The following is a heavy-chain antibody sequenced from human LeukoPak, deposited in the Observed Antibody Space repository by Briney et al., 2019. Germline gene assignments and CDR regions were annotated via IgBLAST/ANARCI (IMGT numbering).Heavy chain of an antibody. V-gene: IGHV1-46*01. CDR3: ARGNYYDSSDYYIQRAFDI. CDR2: INPSGGST. J-gene: IGHJ3*02. Sequence: ASVKVSCKASGYTFTGYYIHWVRQAPGQGLEWMGIINPSGGSTSYAQKFQGRVTMTRDTSTSTVYMELSSLRSEDTAVYYCARGNYYDSSDYYIQRAFDIWGQGTMVTVSS. CDR1: GYTFTGYY. D-gene: IGHD3-22*01.